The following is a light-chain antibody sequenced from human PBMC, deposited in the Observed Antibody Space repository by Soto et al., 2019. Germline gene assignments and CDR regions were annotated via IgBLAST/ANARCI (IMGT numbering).Light chain of an antibody. CDR1: SSDVGGYNY. CDR2: EDS. Sequence: QSALTQPASVSGSPGQSITISCTGTSSDVGGYNYVSWYQQHPGKAPKVMIYEDSNRPSGVSNRFSGSRSGNTASLTISGLQAEDEADYYCSSYTSSSTLVFGTGTKVTVL. CDR3: SSYTSSSTLV. V-gene: IGLV2-14*01. J-gene: IGLJ1*01.